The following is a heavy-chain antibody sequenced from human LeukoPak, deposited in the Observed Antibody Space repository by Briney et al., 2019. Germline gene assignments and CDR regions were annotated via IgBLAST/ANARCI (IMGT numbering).Heavy chain of an antibody. J-gene: IGHJ5*02. Sequence: GGSLRLSCAASGFTFSSYEMNWVRQAPGKGLEWGSYISSSGSTIYYSASLTARFPISKTTAKNSLYLQINSLRPQDTPVYYCARVARFGDHKGNWFDPWGQGTLVTVSS. CDR2: ISSSGSTI. V-gene: IGHV3-48*03. CDR1: GFTFSSYE. D-gene: IGHD3-10*01. CDR3: ARVARFGDHKGNWFDP.